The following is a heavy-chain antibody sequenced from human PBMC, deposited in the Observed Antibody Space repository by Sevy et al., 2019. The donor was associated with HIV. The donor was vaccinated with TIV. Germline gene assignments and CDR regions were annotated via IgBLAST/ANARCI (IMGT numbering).Heavy chain of an antibody. Sequence: ASVKVSCKASGYTFTSYGISWVRQAPGQGLEWMGWISAYNGNTNYAQKLQGRVTMTTDTSTSTAYMELRSLRSDDTAVYYCATDRLGAIAAAGLFDYWGQGTLVTVSS. CDR2: ISAYNGNT. J-gene: IGHJ4*02. CDR1: GYTFTSYG. D-gene: IGHD6-13*01. V-gene: IGHV1-18*01. CDR3: ATDRLGAIAAAGLFDY.